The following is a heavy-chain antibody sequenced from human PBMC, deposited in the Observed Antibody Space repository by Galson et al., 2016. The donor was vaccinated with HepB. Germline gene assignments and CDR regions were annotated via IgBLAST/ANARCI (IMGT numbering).Heavy chain of an antibody. V-gene: IGHV3-30-3*01. CDR1: GFTFSVYD. CDR2: LSFDSNNI. J-gene: IGHJ2*01. Sequence: SLRLSCAASGFTFSVYDMDWIRQSPGKGPERVATLSFDSNNIFYADSVKGRFSISRDNSKNTLYLQLNSLRFEDTAVYYCARDPRKGVRGVMSPSWYFDLWGRGTLVTVSS. D-gene: IGHD3-10*01. CDR3: ARDPRKGVRGVMSPSWYFDL.